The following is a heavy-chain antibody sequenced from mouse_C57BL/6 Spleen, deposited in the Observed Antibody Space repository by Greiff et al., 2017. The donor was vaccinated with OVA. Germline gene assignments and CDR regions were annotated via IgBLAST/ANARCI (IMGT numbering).Heavy chain of an antibody. Sequence: QVQLQQPGAELVKPGASVKLSCKASGYTFTSYWMHWVKQRPGQGLEWIGMIHPNSGSTNYNEKFKSKATLTVDKSSSTAYMQLSSLTSEDSAVYYCARLGYYGSSYDYFDYWGQGTTLTVSS. J-gene: IGHJ2*01. V-gene: IGHV1-64*01. CDR3: ARLGYYGSSYDYFDY. CDR2: IHPNSGST. CDR1: GYTFTSYW. D-gene: IGHD1-1*01.